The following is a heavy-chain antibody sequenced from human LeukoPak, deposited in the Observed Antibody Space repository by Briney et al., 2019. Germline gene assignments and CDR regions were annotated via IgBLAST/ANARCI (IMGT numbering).Heavy chain of an antibody. CDR1: GYSISSGYY. CDR2: IYHSGRT. CDR3: ARDSGTTGEVKFDP. J-gene: IGHJ5*02. Sequence: SETLSLTCTVSGYSISSGYYWGWIRQPPGKGLEWIGSIYHSGRTYYNPSLKSRVTISVDTSKNQFSLKLSSVTAADTAVYYCARDSGTTGEVKFDPWGQGTLVTVSS. D-gene: IGHD3-10*01. V-gene: IGHV4-38-2*02.